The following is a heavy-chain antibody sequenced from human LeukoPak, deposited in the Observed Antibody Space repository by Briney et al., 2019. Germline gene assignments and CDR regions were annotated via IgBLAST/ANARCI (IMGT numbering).Heavy chain of an antibody. CDR2: ISGSGGST. Sequence: GGSLRLSCAASGFTFSSYAMSWVRQAPGKGLEWVSAISGSGGSTYYADSVKGRFTISRDNSKNTLYLQMNSLRAEDTAVYYCAKGAQWPHLSITMIVVVISGEFDYWGQGTLVTVSS. D-gene: IGHD3-22*01. CDR1: GFTFSSYA. CDR3: AKGAQWPHLSITMIVVVISGEFDY. V-gene: IGHV3-23*01. J-gene: IGHJ4*02.